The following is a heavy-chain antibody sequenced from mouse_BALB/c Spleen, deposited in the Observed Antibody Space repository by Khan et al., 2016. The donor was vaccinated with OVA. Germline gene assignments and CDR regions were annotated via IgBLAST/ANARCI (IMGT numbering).Heavy chain of an antibody. CDR3: ARSGTITTVVATDFDY. D-gene: IGHD1-1*01. Sequence: EVQLQESGPGLVKPSQSLSLTCTVTGYSITSDYAWNWIRQFPGNKLEWMGYIKYSGSTSYNPSLKSRLSITRNNSKNRFFLQLSSVTTEDTATXFWARSGTITTVVATDFDYWGQGTTLTVSA. J-gene: IGHJ2*01. V-gene: IGHV3-2*02. CDR1: GYSITSDYA. CDR2: IKYSGST.